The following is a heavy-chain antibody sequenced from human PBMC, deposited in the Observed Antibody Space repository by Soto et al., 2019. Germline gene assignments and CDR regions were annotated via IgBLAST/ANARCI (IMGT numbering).Heavy chain of an antibody. CDR2: ISGYNGDT. J-gene: IGHJ6*02. D-gene: IGHD2-8*01. CDR1: GYTFTRYG. Sequence: ASVKVSCNASGYTFTRYGISWVRQAPGQGLEWMGWISGYNGDTNYAQKFQDRVSMTIDTSTGTAYMELRSLTSDDTAIYYCAKNGQPPYYYYGLDVWGQGTKVTVSS. V-gene: IGHV1-18*01. CDR3: AKNGQPPYYYYGLDV.